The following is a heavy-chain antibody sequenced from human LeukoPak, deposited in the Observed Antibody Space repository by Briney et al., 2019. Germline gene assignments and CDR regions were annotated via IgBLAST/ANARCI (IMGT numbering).Heavy chain of an antibody. V-gene: IGHV1-69*01. CDR1: GGTFSSYA. D-gene: IGHD5-24*01. CDR2: IIPIFGTA. CDR3: ARDQSRDGYKFDY. Sequence: SVKVSCKASGGTFSSYAISWVRQAPGQGLEWMGGIIPIFGTANYAQKFQGRVTITADESTSTAYMELSSLRSEDMAVYYCARDQSRDGYKFDYWGQGTLVTVSS. J-gene: IGHJ4*02.